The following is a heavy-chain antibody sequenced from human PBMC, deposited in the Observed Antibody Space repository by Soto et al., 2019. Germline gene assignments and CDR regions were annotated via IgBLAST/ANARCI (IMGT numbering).Heavy chain of an antibody. D-gene: IGHD5-12*01. CDR2: IIPIFGTA. V-gene: IGHV1-69*13. J-gene: IGHJ6*02. CDR1: GGTFSSYA. Sequence: SVKVSCKASGGTFSSYAISWVRQAPGQGLEWMGGIIPIFGTANYAQKFQGRVTITADESTSTAYMELSSLRSEDTAVYYCARQVATISDYYYYYGMDVRGQGTTVTVSS. CDR3: ARQVATISDYYYYYGMDV.